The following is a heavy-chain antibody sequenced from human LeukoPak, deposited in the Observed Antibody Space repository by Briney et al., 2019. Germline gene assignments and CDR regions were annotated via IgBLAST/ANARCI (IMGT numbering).Heavy chain of an antibody. D-gene: IGHD3-22*01. V-gene: IGHV4-34*01. CDR2: INRSGGT. Sequence: SETLSLTCAVYGGSFSGYYWSWIRQPPGKGLEWIGEINRSGGTNYNPSLKSRVTISVDTSKNQFSLKLSSVTAADTAVYYCASAMIGVPDDAFDIWGQGTMVTVSS. CDR1: GGSFSGYY. CDR3: ASAMIGVPDDAFDI. J-gene: IGHJ3*02.